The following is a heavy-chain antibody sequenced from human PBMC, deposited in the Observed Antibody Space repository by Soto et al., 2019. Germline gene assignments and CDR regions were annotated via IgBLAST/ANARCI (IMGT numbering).Heavy chain of an antibody. CDR1: GFTFSSYA. D-gene: IGHD2-8*01. J-gene: IGHJ2*01. V-gene: IGHV3-23*01. Sequence: GGSLRLSCAASGFTFSSYAMSWVRQAPGKGLEWVSGISGSGASTYYADSVKGRFTISRDNSKSTLYLQMNSLRADDTAVYYCAKSAGGYCTTTCAGNCAYFYLWGRGTLVTVS. CDR3: AKSAGGYCTTTCAGNCAYFYL. CDR2: ISGSGAST.